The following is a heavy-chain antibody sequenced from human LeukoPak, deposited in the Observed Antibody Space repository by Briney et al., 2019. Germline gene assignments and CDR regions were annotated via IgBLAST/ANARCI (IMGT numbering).Heavy chain of an antibody. CDR3: ARAVVIAPQTFDY. J-gene: IGHJ4*02. CDR2: IYYSGST. Sequence: PAETLSLTSTVSGESISGFYWTWIRQPPGKGLEWIGYIYYSGSTNYNPSLKSRVTISVDTSKNQFSLKLSSVTAADTAVYYCARAVVIAPQTFDYWGQGTLVTVSS. D-gene: IGHD2-21*01. V-gene: IGHV4-59*01. CDR1: GESISGFY.